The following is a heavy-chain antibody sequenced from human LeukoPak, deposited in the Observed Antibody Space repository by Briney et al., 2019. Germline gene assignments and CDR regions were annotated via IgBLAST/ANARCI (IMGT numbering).Heavy chain of an antibody. Sequence: PGGSLRLSCAASGFTFSSYAMSWVRQAPGKGLEWVSAISGCGGSTYYADSVKGRFTISRDNSKNTLYLQMNSLRAEDTAVYYCAKLIAAAGTFDYWGQGTLVTVSS. CDR2: ISGCGGST. V-gene: IGHV3-23*01. CDR3: AKLIAAAGTFDY. D-gene: IGHD6-13*01. J-gene: IGHJ4*02. CDR1: GFTFSSYA.